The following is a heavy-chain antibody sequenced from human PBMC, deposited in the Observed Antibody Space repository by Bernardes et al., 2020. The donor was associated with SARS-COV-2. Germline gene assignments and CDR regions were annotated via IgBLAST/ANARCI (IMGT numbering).Heavy chain of an antibody. V-gene: IGHV3-9*01. Sequence: GGSLRLSCAASGFTFDDYAMHWVRQAPGKGLEWVSGISWNSGSIGYADSVKGRFTISRDNAKNSLYLQMNSLRAEDTALYYCAKDIAVVVPPYYGMDVWGQGTLVTVSS. CDR3: AKDIAVVVPPYYGMDV. CDR2: ISWNSGSI. CDR1: GFTFDDYA. J-gene: IGHJ6*02. D-gene: IGHD6-19*01.